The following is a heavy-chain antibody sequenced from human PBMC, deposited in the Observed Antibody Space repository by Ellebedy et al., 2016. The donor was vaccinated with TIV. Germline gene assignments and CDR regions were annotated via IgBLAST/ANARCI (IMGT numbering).Heavy chain of an antibody. V-gene: IGHV3-30*02. D-gene: IGHD3-9*01. Sequence: GESLKISCAASGFTFSSYGMQWVRQAPGKGLEWVAFIRYDGSNKYYADSVKGRFTISRDNSKNTLYLQMNSLRAEDTAVYYCAKDVLRYFDWLSPGLDYWGQGTLVTVSS. CDR2: IRYDGSNK. J-gene: IGHJ4*02. CDR1: GFTFSSYG. CDR3: AKDVLRYFDWLSPGLDY.